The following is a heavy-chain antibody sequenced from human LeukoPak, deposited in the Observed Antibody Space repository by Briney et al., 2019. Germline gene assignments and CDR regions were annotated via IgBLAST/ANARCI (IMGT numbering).Heavy chain of an antibody. CDR1: GFTFSSYS. J-gene: IGHJ6*03. CDR3: ARRMITMVRGVKRNYMDV. D-gene: IGHD3-10*01. CDR2: INHSGST. Sequence: KAGGSLRLSCAASGFTFSSYSMNWVRQPPGKGLEWIGEINHSGSTNYNPSLKSRVTISVDTSKNQFSLKLSSVTAADTAVYYCARRMITMVRGVKRNYMDVWGKGTTVTISS. V-gene: IGHV4-34*01.